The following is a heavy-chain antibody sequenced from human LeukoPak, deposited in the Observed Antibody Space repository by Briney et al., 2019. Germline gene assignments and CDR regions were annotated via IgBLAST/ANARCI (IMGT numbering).Heavy chain of an antibody. J-gene: IGHJ4*02. D-gene: IGHD3-22*01. V-gene: IGHV1-8*01. CDR2: MNPNSGNT. CDR3: ARVYSRRSSGYYYADY. Sequence: ASVKVSCKASGYTFSSYDINGVRRATGQGLEWMGWMNPNSGNTGYAQKFQGRVTMTRDTSINTAYMELSSLRSEDTAVYYCARVYSRRSSGYYYADYWGQGALVTVSS. CDR1: GYTFSSYD.